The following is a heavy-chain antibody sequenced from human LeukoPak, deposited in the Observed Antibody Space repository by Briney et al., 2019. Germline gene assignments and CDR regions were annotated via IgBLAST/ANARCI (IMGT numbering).Heavy chain of an antibody. Sequence: SQTLSLTWAISGDSVSTNSAAWNWIRQSPSRGLEWLGRTYFRSKWYNDYAVSVKSRITINPDTSRNQFSLHLNFVTPEDTAVYYCARGAVAHYDSWGQGTLVTVSS. V-gene: IGHV6-1*01. D-gene: IGHD6-19*01. J-gene: IGHJ4*02. CDR3: ARGAVAHYDS. CDR1: GDSVSTNSAA. CDR2: TYFRSKWYN.